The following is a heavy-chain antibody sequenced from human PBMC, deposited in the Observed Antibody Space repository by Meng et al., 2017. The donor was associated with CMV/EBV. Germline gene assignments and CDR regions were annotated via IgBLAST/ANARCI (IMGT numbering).Heavy chain of an antibody. CDR2: INHSGST. V-gene: IGHV4-34*01. CDR3: ARVWDSGWDY. D-gene: IGHD3-22*01. CDR1: GGSFSGYY. J-gene: IGHJ4*02. Sequence: QVQLQQWGAGLLKPSETLSLTCAVYGGSFSGYYWSWIRQPPGKVLEWIGEINHSGSTNYIPSLKSRVTISVDTSKNQFSLKLSSVTAADTAVYYCARVWDSGWDYWGQGTLVTVSS.